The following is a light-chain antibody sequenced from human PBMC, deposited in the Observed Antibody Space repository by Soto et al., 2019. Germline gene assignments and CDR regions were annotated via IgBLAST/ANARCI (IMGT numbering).Light chain of an antibody. J-gene: IGKJ4*01. V-gene: IGKV1-33*01. CDR1: EDISNF. Sequence: DLQMTQSPSSLSASVGDRVTISCQATEDISNFLNWYQQKPGKAPKLLIYDASNLEAGVPSRFSGGGSGTHFTLTISSLQPEDFATYYCEQYHNLLLSFGGGTKVDIK. CDR2: DAS. CDR3: EQYHNLLLS.